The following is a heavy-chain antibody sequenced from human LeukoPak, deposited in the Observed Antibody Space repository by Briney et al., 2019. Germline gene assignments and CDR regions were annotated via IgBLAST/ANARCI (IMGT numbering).Heavy chain of an antibody. CDR3: ARGIVVVAGASDHFDY. J-gene: IGHJ4*02. D-gene: IGHD2-15*01. V-gene: IGHV3-7*01. CDR1: GFTFSSFW. Sequence: GGSLRLSCVASGFTFSSFWMNWVRQAPGKGLERVGTISPDGSEKYYVDSVRGRFTISRDNAKTSLYLQLNSLRADDAALYFCARGIVVVAGASDHFDYWGQGTLITVSS. CDR2: ISPDGSEK.